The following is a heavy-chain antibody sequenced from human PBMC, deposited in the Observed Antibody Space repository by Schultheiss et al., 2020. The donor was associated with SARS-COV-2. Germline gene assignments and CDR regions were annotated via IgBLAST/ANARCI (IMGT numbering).Heavy chain of an antibody. J-gene: IGHJ4*02. CDR3: ARAYCTGGTCYFDY. V-gene: IGHV3-21*01. CDR2: ISSSSTYI. CDR1: GFTFSTYS. Sequence: GGSLRLSCTVSGFTFSTYSVNWVRQAPGKGLEWVSFISSSSTYIYYADSLKGRVTISRDNAKNSLFLQMNSLRAEDTAVYYCARAYCTGGTCYFDYWGQGTLVTVSS. D-gene: IGHD2-8*02.